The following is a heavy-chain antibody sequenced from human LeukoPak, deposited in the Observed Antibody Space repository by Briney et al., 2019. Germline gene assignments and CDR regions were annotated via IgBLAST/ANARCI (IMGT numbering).Heavy chain of an antibody. Sequence: PGGSLRLSCAASGFTFDDYAMHWVRQAPGKGLEWVSLICGDGGSTYYADSVKGRFTISRDNSKNSLYLQMNSLRTEDTALYYCAKDKTGGSYQYYFDYWGQGTLVAVSS. V-gene: IGHV3-43*02. CDR1: GFTFDDYA. D-gene: IGHD1-26*01. CDR2: ICGDGGST. J-gene: IGHJ4*02. CDR3: AKDKTGGSYQYYFDY.